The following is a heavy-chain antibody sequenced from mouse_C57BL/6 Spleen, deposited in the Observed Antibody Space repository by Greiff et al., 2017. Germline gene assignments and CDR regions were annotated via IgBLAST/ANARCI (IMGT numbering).Heavy chain of an antibody. CDR2: ISSGSSTI. J-gene: IGHJ4*01. V-gene: IGHV5-17*01. Sequence: EVQLVESGGGLVKPGGSLKLSCAASGFTFSDYGMHWVRQAPEKGLEWVAYISSGSSTIYYADTVKGRFTISRDNAKNTLFLQMTSLRSEDTAMYYCARNDGSSYGDYAMDYWGQGTSVTVSS. CDR1: GFTFSDYG. D-gene: IGHD1-1*01. CDR3: ARNDGSSYGDYAMDY.